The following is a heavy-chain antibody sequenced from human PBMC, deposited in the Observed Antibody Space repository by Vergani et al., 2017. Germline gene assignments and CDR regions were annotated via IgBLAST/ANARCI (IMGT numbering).Heavy chain of an antibody. D-gene: IGHD5-18*01. CDR2: IRNKAYGGTT. CDR1: GFSFGDYA. Sequence: EVQLVESGGGLVPPGRSLRLSCAASGFSFGDYAMTWVRQAPGKGLEWVAFIRNKAYGGTTEYAASVKGRFTISRDDSKRLAYLQLSGLKTEDTAVSFCSRGRGYSFGYSDYWGQGTLVTVSS. J-gene: IGHJ4*02. CDR3: SRGRGYSFGYSDY. V-gene: IGHV3-49*04.